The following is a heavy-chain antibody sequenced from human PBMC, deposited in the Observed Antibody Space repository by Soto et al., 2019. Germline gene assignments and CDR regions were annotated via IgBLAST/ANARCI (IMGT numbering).Heavy chain of an antibody. J-gene: IGHJ4*02. Sequence: SETLSLTCTDSGGSVSSGSYYGSWIRQPPGKGLEWIGYIYYSGSTNYNPSLKSRVTISVDTSKNQFSLKLSSVTAADTAVYYCARYFCYYDSRGYYCPFDYWGQGTRVTVSS. V-gene: IGHV4-61*01. D-gene: IGHD3-22*01. CDR3: ARYFCYYDSRGYYCPFDY. CDR1: GGSVSSGSYY. CDR2: IYYSGST.